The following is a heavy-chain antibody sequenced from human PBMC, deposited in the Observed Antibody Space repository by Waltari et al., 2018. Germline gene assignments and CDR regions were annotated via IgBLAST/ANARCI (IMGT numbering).Heavy chain of an antibody. CDR1: GFSFSTYG. Sequence: EVQLLESGGGLVQPGGSLRLSCVGTGFSFSTYGMTWVRQAPGKGLEWVSASSGSGKETYYADFVKGRFTMSRDNSKNTLYLHMKNVRVDDTAIYYCAKDLRASAGPYWGQGTLVTVSS. CDR3: AKDLRASAGPY. V-gene: IGHV3-23*01. D-gene: IGHD6-13*01. J-gene: IGHJ4*02. CDR2: SSGSGKET.